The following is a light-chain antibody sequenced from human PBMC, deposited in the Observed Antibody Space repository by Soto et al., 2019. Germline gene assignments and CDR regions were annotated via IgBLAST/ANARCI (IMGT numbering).Light chain of an antibody. J-gene: IGKJ2*01. V-gene: IGKV3-20*01. CDR1: QSVSSSY. CDR3: QQYGSSTYT. CDR2: GAS. Sequence: EIVLTQSPGTLSSSPGERATLSCRASQSVSSSYVAWYQQKPGQAPRRLIYGASSRATGIPDRLSGSGSGTDFTLTISRLEPEAFAVYDCQQYGSSTYTFGQGTKLEIK.